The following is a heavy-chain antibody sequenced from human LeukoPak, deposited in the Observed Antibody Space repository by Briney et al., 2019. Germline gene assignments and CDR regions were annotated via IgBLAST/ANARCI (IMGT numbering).Heavy chain of an antibody. CDR1: GFTFSNYA. Sequence: PGGSLRLSCAASGFTFSNYAMSWVRQAPGKGLEWVSAISGSGGSTYYADSVKGRFTISRDNSKNTLYLQMNSLRAEDTAVYYCAKDRSDYGDYSNWFDPWGQGTLVTVSS. J-gene: IGHJ5*02. V-gene: IGHV3-23*01. CDR2: ISGSGGST. CDR3: AKDRSDYGDYSNWFDP. D-gene: IGHD4-17*01.